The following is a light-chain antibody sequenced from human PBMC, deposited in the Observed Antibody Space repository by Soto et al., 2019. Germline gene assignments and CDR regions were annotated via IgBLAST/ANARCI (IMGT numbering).Light chain of an antibody. CDR3: AAWDDSLSGYV. V-gene: IGLV1-47*01. Sequence: QSVLTQPPSASGTPGQRVTISCSGSSSNIGSNYVYWYQQLPGTAPKLLIYRNNQRPSGVPDRFSGSKSGTSASLAISGLRSEDEVDYYCAAWDDSLSGYVLGTGTKVTVL. CDR1: SSNIGSNY. J-gene: IGLJ1*01. CDR2: RNN.